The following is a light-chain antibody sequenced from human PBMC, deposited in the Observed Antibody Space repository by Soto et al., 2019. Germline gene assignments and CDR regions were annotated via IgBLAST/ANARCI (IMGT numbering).Light chain of an antibody. Sequence: EIVMTQSPATLSVSPGERATLSCRASQNISSNLAWYQQNPGQAPRLRIDGASTRATGIPARFSGSRSGTEFTLTISSLQSEDFAVYYCQQYNNWLWTFGQGNKVDIK. CDR1: QNISSN. V-gene: IGKV3-15*01. CDR3: QQYNNWLWT. J-gene: IGKJ1*01. CDR2: GAS.